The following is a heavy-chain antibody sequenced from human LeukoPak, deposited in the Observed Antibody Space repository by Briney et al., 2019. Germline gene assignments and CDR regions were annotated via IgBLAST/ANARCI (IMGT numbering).Heavy chain of an antibody. CDR2: IKPNSGGT. V-gene: IGHV1-2*02. D-gene: IGHD3-9*01. CDR1: VYTFTRYF. CDR3: ARYLGAALRNFDWSTRHPFDD. Sequence: ASVKVSCKASVYTFTRYFMHRVRQAPGQGLEWMGWIKPNSGGTNYAKKVHGRVTMTRDTSISTAYMGLSRLRSDNTAVYYSARYLGAALRNFDWSTRHPFDDWGQGTPVTVSS. J-gene: IGHJ4*02.